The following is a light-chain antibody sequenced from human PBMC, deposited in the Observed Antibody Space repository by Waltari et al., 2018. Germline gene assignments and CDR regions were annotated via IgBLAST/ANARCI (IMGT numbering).Light chain of an antibody. CDR3: SSYAGSNIVV. CDR2: EVN. V-gene: IGLV2-8*01. Sequence: QSALTQPPSASGSPGQSVTISCTGTSSDVGGYNYVPWYQQHPGKAPKLLIYEVNKRPSGVPDRLSGSKSGSTASLTVSGLQAEDEAHYYCSSYAGSNIVVFGGGTKLTVL. J-gene: IGLJ2*01. CDR1: SSDVGGYNY.